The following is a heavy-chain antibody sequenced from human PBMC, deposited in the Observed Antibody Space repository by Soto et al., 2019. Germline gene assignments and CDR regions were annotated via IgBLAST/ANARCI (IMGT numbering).Heavy chain of an antibody. Sequence: ASVKVSCKVSGYTLTELSMHWVRQAPGKGLEWMGGFDPEDGETIYAQKFQGRVTMTEDTSTDTAYMELSSLRSEDTAVDYCATLFTPPIAAAGPWDYYYRMDVWGQGTTVPAPS. CDR2: FDPEDGET. CDR3: ATLFTPPIAAAGPWDYYYRMDV. D-gene: IGHD6-13*01. CDR1: GYTLTELS. J-gene: IGHJ6*02. V-gene: IGHV1-24*01.